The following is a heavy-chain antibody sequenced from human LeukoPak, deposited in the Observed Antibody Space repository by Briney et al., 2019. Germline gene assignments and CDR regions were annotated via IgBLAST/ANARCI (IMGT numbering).Heavy chain of an antibody. CDR2: IYSGGST. CDR3: ARINGGDGMDV. J-gene: IGHJ6*02. Sequence: TGGPLRLSCAASGFIVSSNYMSWVRQGPGKGLEWVSVIYSGGSTYYADSVKGRFTISRDNSKNTLYLQMNSLRAEDTAVYYCARINGGDGMDVWGQGTTVTVSS. CDR1: GFIVSSNY. D-gene: IGHD4-23*01. V-gene: IGHV3-53*01.